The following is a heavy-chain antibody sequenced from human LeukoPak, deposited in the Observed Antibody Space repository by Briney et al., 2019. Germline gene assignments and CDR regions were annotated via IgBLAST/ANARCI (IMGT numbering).Heavy chain of an antibody. Sequence: GSGPTLVKPTQTLTLTCTFSGFSLSTSGVGVAWIRQSPGRALECLAVIYWDDDERYSPSLKSRVTITKDTSKKQVVFTMTNMDPVDTATYYCAHTGLYKYYMDVWGKGTTVTISS. CDR2: IYWDDDE. CDR3: AHTGLYKYYMDV. D-gene: IGHD1-14*01. CDR1: GFSLSTSGVG. V-gene: IGHV2-5*02. J-gene: IGHJ6*03.